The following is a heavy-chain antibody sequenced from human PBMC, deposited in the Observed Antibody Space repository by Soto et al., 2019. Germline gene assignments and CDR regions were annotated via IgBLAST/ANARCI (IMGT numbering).Heavy chain of an antibody. D-gene: IGHD3-22*01. CDR1: GGTFSSYT. J-gene: IGHJ6*02. V-gene: IGHV1-69*13. Sequence: GASVKVSCKASGGTFSSYTISWVRQAPGQGLEWMGRIIPIFGIANYAQKFQGRVTITADESTSTAYMELSSLRSEDTAVYYCARDGGYYYDSSGAIYGMDVWGQGTTVTVSS. CDR3: ARDGGYYYDSSGAIYGMDV. CDR2: IIPIFGIA.